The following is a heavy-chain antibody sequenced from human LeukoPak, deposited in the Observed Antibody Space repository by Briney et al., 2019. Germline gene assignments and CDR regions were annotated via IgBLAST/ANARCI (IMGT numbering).Heavy chain of an antibody. CDR1: GFTFSSYS. D-gene: IGHD2-15*01. CDR2: ISSSSTI. Sequence: GGSLRLSCAASGFTFSSYSMNWVRQAPGKGLEWVSYISSSSTIYYADSVKGRFTISRDNAKNSLYLQMNSLRAEDTAVYYCARDTNGYCSGGSCYPSGYWGQGTLVTVSS. V-gene: IGHV3-48*01. J-gene: IGHJ4*02. CDR3: ARDTNGYCSGGSCYPSGY.